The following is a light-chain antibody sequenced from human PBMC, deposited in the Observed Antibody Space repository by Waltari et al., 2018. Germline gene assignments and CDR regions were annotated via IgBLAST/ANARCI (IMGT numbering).Light chain of an antibody. CDR1: NLRTSY. Sequence: SSVLTQPPAVSVALGQTATITCQGDNLRTSYAHWYQLKPGQAPLLVMFGDKKRPSGSPDRFSGYSSGTTATLTISGVEAEDEAEYYCSVRNAEVDPRVFAGGTEVTVL. CDR3: SVRNAEVDPRV. J-gene: IGLJ3*02. V-gene: IGLV3-19*01. CDR2: GDK.